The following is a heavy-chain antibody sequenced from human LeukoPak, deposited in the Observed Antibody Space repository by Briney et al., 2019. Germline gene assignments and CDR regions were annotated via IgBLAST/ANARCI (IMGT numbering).Heavy chain of an antibody. J-gene: IGHJ6*02. CDR3: ARGKSRPLRLRYYGMDV. V-gene: IGHV4-34*01. CDR2: INHSGST. Sequence: KPSETLSLTCAVSDGSITSDGYSWSWIRQPPGKGLEWIGEINHSGSTNYNPSLKSRVTISVDTSKNQFSLKLSSVTAADTAVYYCARGKSRPLRLRYYGMDVWGQGTTVTVSS. CDR1: DGSITSDGYS. D-gene: IGHD2-15*01.